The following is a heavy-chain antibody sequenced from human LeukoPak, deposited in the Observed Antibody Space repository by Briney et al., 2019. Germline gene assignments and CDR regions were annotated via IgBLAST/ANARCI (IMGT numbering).Heavy chain of an antibody. V-gene: IGHV3-7*01. CDR1: GFTFSSYW. Sequence: SGGSLRLSCAASGFTFSSYWRSWVRQAPGKGLEWVANIKQDGSEKYYVDSVKGGFTISKDNAKNSLYLQMNSLRAEDTAVYYCARENRPPYYAFWSGYYYFDYWGQGTLVTVSS. CDR2: IKQDGSEK. D-gene: IGHD3-3*01. CDR3: ARENRPPYYAFWSGYYYFDY. J-gene: IGHJ4*02.